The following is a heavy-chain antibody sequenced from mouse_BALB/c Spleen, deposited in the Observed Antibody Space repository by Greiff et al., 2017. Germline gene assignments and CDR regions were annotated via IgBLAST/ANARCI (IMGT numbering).Heavy chain of an antibody. Sequence: QVQLQQSGAELMKPGASVKISCKATGYTFSSYWIEWVKQRPGHGLEWIGEILPGSGSTNYNEKFKGKATFTADTSSNTAYMQLSSLTSEDSAVYYCARDEDRYEDYAMDYWGQGTSVTVSS. CDR2: ILPGSGST. J-gene: IGHJ4*01. D-gene: IGHD2-14*01. CDR1: GYTFSSYW. V-gene: IGHV1-9*01. CDR3: ARDEDRYEDYAMDY.